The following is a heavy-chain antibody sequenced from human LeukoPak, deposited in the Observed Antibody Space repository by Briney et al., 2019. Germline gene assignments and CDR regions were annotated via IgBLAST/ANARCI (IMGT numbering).Heavy chain of an antibody. V-gene: IGHV4-59*11. J-gene: IGHJ4*02. CDR3: ARGSGGSLDS. CDR1: GGSINGHY. CDR2: LYYTGTT. D-gene: IGHD3-10*01. Sequence: PSETLSLTCTVSGGSINGHYWSWIRQPPGKGLEWLGYLYYTGTTHNNPSLGSRVTISVDTSKDQFSLRLSSVTAADTAVYYCARGSGGSLDSWGQGTLVIVSS.